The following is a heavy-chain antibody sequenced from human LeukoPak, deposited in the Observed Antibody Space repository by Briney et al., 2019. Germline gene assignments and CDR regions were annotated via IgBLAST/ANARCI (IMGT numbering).Heavy chain of an antibody. Sequence: GASVTVSCKTSGGTFNNSAISCVRQAPGQRLEWLGGIMPLFGTAGYAQKFQARATIPKAESTGTVYLELPSLPSDDTAVYYCARDVHGDYGSGWFDPWGQGTLVSVPS. V-gene: IGHV1-69*05. J-gene: IGHJ5*02. CDR1: GGTFNNSA. CDR3: ARDVHGDYGSGWFDP. D-gene: IGHD4-17*01. CDR2: IMPLFGTA.